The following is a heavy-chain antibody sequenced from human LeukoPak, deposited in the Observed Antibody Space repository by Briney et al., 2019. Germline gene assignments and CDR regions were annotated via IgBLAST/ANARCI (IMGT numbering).Heavy chain of an antibody. D-gene: IGHD3-22*01. CDR1: GDSISSSSYY. CDR3: ARGGPENTYYYDSSGYPYYFDY. J-gene: IGHJ4*02. Sequence: SETLSLTCTVSGDSISSSSYYWGWIRQPPGKGLEWIGSIYYSGSTYYNPSLKSRVTISVDTSKNQFSLKLSSVTAADTAVYYCARGGPENTYYYDSSGYPYYFDYWGQGTLVTVSS. V-gene: IGHV4-39*07. CDR2: IYYSGST.